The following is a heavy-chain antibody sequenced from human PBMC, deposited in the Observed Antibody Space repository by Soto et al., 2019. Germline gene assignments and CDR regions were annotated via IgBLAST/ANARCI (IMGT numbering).Heavy chain of an antibody. CDR3: AKSVPGGDFWSGYSYWFDP. CDR1: GGTFSSYT. D-gene: IGHD3-3*01. CDR2: IIPNLGIA. V-gene: IGHV1-69*02. Sequence: SVKVSCKASGGTFSSYTISWVRQAPGQGLEWMGRIIPNLGIANYAQKFQGRVTITADKSTSTAYMELSSLRSEDTAVYYCAKSVPGGDFWSGYSYWFDPWGQGTLVTVSS. J-gene: IGHJ5*02.